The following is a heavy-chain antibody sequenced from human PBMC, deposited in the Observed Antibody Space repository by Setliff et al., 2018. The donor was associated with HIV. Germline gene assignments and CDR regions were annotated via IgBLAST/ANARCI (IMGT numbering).Heavy chain of an antibody. CDR1: GGPFSTYA. CDR2: IIPIVGTA. J-gene: IGHJ4*02. D-gene: IGHD4-4*01. Sequence: SVKVSCKASGGPFSTYAITWVRQAPGQGLEWMGGIIPIVGTANYAQKFQGRVTITADESTSTAYMELSSLRSEDTAVYYCVRQGNPYYFDYWGQGTLVTVSS. V-gene: IGHV1-69*13. CDR3: VRQGNPYYFDY.